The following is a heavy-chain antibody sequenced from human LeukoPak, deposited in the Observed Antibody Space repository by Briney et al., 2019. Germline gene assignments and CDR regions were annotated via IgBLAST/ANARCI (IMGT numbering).Heavy chain of an antibody. D-gene: IGHD6-13*01. Sequence: PGGSLRLSCAASGFTFSDYYMSWIRQAPGKGLEWVSYISSSGSTIYYADSVKGRFTISRDNAKNSLYLQMNSLRAEDTAVYYCAREGIGDIAAAGTEYFQHWGQGTLVTVSS. CDR1: GFTFSDYY. V-gene: IGHV3-11*04. CDR3: AREGIGDIAAAGTEYFQH. CDR2: ISSSGSTI. J-gene: IGHJ1*01.